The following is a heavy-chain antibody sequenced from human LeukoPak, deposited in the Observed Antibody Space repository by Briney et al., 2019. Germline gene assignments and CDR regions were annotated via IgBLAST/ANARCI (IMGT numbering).Heavy chain of an antibody. D-gene: IGHD1-7*01. V-gene: IGHV1-8*01. Sequence: ASVKVSCKASGYTFTSYDINWVRQAPGQGLEWMGWMNPNSGNTGYAQKFQGRVTMTRNTSISTAYMELSSLRSEDTAVYYCARVSAWGKLELRWFDPWGQGTLVTVSS. CDR3: ARVSAWGKLELRWFDP. CDR1: GYTFTSYD. CDR2: MNPNSGNT. J-gene: IGHJ5*02.